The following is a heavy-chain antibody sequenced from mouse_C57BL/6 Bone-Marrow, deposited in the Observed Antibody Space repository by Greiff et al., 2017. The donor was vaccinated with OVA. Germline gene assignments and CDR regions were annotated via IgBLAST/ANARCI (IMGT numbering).Heavy chain of an antibody. V-gene: IGHV8-8*01. CDR2: IWWDDDK. Sequence: QVTLKESGPGILQPSQTLSLTCSFSGFSLSTSGMGVGWIRQPPGMGLEWLAYIWWDDDKYYNPALKRRPPISKDTSNNQVLLKIANVDTADTAAYYCAVGYDGPYYAMDYWGQGTSVTVSS. D-gene: IGHD2-14*01. J-gene: IGHJ4*01. CDR3: AVGYDGPYYAMDY. CDR1: GFSLSTSGMG.